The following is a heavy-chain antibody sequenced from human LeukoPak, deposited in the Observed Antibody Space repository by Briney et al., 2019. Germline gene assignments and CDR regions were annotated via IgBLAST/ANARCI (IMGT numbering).Heavy chain of an antibody. CDR3: ARGWLAETTVVTPYNY. D-gene: IGHD4-23*01. J-gene: IGHJ4*02. V-gene: IGHV1-69*13. CDR1: GYTFTSYD. Sequence: ASVKVSCKASGYTFTSYDINWVRQATGQGLEWMGGIIPIFGTANYAQKFQGRVTITAVESMSTAYMELSSLRSEDTAVYYCARGWLAETTVVTPYNYWGQGTLVTVSS. CDR2: IIPIFGTA.